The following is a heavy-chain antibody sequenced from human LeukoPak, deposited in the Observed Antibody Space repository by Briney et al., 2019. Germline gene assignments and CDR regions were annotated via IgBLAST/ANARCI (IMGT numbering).Heavy chain of an antibody. Sequence: VASVKVSCKASGYTFTSYGISWVRQAPGQGLEWMGWISAYNGNTNYAQKLQGRVTMTTDTSTSTAYMELSSLRSEDTAVYYCATGMGAISLFDDWGQGTLVTVSS. J-gene: IGHJ4*02. CDR3: ATGMGAISLFDD. D-gene: IGHD1-26*01. V-gene: IGHV1-18*01. CDR1: GYTFTSYG. CDR2: ISAYNGNT.